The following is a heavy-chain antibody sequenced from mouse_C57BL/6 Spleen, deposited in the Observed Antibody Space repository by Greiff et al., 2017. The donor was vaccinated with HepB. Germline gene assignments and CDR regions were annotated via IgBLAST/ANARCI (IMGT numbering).Heavy chain of an antibody. D-gene: IGHD2-4*01. CDR1: GYAFSSSW. Sequence: VQVVESGPELVKPGASVKISCKASGYAFSSSWMNWVKQRPGKGLEWIGRIYPGDGDTNYNGKFKGKATLTADKSSSTAYMQLSSLTSEDSAVYFCARDYEEFAYWGQGTLVTVSA. V-gene: IGHV1-82*01. J-gene: IGHJ3*01. CDR3: ARDYEEFAY. CDR2: IYPGDGDT.